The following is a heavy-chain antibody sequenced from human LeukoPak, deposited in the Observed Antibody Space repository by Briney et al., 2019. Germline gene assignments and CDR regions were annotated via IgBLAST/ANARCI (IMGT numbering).Heavy chain of an antibody. J-gene: IGHJ4*02. V-gene: IGHV3-21*01. CDR2: VSSSSSYI. D-gene: IGHD5-18*01. Sequence: GSLRLSCAASGFTFSSYSMNWVRQAPGKGLEWVSSVSSSSSYIYYADSVKGRFTISRDNAKNSLYLQMNSLRAEDTAVYYCARVKGYSYGLDYWGQGTQVTVSS. CDR1: GFTFSSYS. CDR3: ARVKGYSYGLDY.